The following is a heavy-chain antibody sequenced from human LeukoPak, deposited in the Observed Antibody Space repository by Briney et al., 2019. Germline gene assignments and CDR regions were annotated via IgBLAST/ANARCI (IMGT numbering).Heavy chain of an antibody. V-gene: IGHV3-74*01. D-gene: IGHD3-22*01. J-gene: IGHJ4*02. Sequence: GGSLRLSCAASGCTFSAFWMHWVRHAPGKGLVWVSHINSDGSGTRYADSVKGRFTISRDNARNTLYLQMNSLRAEDTAVYYCARGRVFDTSGYSVDYWGQGTLVTVSS. CDR1: GCTFSAFW. CDR2: INSDGSGT. CDR3: ARGRVFDTSGYSVDY.